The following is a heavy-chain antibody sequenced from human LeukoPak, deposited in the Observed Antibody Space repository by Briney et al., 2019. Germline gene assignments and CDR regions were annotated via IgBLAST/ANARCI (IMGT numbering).Heavy chain of an antibody. Sequence: GGSLRLSCAASVFTFSIYSMNWVRQAPGKGLEWVSSISSTSSYIYYADSVKGRFTISRDNAKNSLYLQMNGLRAEDTAVYFCAREPTYRDPAYWGQGTLVTVSS. D-gene: IGHD4-17*01. CDR2: ISSTSSYI. V-gene: IGHV3-21*01. J-gene: IGHJ4*02. CDR3: AREPTYRDPAY. CDR1: VFTFSIYS.